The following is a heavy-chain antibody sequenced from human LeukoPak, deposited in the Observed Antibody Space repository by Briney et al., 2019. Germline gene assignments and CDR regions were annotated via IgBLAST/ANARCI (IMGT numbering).Heavy chain of an antibody. D-gene: IGHD1-1*01. Sequence: GGSLRLSCAASGFTFSSYSMNWVRQAPGKGLEWVSSISSSSSYIYYADSVKGRFTISRDNAKNSLYLQMNSLKTEDTAVYYCTTAKSKFGTISNRYYYYYGMDVWGQGTTVTVSS. V-gene: IGHV3-21*03. CDR1: GFTFSSYS. CDR2: ISSSSSYI. CDR3: TTAKSKFGTISNRYYYYYGMDV. J-gene: IGHJ6*02.